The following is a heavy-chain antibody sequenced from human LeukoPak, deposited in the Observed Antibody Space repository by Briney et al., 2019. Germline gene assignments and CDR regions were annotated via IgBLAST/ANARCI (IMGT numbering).Heavy chain of an antibody. CDR1: GFTFSSYE. CDR3: ATDRNGRLGWFDP. D-gene: IGHD3-9*01. J-gene: IGHJ5*02. CDR2: ISSSGSTI. V-gene: IGHV3-48*03. Sequence: PGGSLRLSCAASGFTFSSYEMNWVRQAPGKGLEWVSYISSSGSTIYYADSVKGRFTISRDNAKNSLYLQMNSLRSEDTAVYYCATDRNGRLGWFDPWGQGTLVTVSS.